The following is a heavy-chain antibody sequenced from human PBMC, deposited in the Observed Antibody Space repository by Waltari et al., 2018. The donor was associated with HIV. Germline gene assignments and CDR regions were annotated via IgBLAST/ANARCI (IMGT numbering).Heavy chain of an antibody. J-gene: IGHJ4*02. CDR2: IYYSGST. CDR3: ARTVYPVYSSSPYFDY. V-gene: IGHV4-39*01. D-gene: IGHD6-6*01. CDR1: GGSISSSSYY. Sequence: QLQLQESGPRLVKPSETLSLTCTVSGGSISSSSYYWGWIRQPPGKGLEWIGNIYYSGSTYDHPSLKSRVTISVDTSKNQFSRKLNSVTAADTAVYYCARTVYPVYSSSPYFDYWGQGTLVTVSS.